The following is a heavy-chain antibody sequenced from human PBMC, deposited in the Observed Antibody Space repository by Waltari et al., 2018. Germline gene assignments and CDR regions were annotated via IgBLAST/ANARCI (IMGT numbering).Heavy chain of an antibody. CDR1: GASISSGNYF. CDR2: VYTSGST. Sequence: QVQLQESGPGLVKPSQTLSLTCTVSGASISSGNYFWTWIRQPAGKGLEWIGRVYTSGSTNYNPSLKSRVAISVDTAKNQFSLNLNSVTAADTAVYYCAKGGDYSGSGSYFPWGQGTLVTVSS. D-gene: IGHD3-10*01. V-gene: IGHV4-61*02. CDR3: AKGGDYSGSGSYFP. J-gene: IGHJ4*02.